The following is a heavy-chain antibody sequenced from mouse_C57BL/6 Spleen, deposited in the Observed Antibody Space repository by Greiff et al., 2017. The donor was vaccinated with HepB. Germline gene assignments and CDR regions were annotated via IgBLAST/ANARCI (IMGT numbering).Heavy chain of an antibody. J-gene: IGHJ3*01. CDR3: ARRSRDGEWFAY. Sequence: EVQLQQSGGGLVKPGGSLKLSCAASGFTFSDYGMHWVRQAPEKGLEWVAYISSGSSTIYYADTVKGRFTISRDNAKNTLFLQMTSLRSEDTAMYYCARRSRDGEWFAYWGQGTLVTVSA. CDR2: ISSGSSTI. D-gene: IGHD1-1*01. CDR1: GFTFSDYG. V-gene: IGHV5-17*01.